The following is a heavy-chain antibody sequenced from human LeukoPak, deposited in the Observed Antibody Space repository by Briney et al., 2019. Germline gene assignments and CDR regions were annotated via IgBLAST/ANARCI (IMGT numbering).Heavy chain of an antibody. CDR3: ARAAYCGGDCYVTSFYMDV. Sequence: MSGGSLRLSCAASGFTFSSYSMNWVRQAPGKGLEWVSSISSSSSYIYYADSVKGRFTISRDNAKNSLYLQMNSLRAEDTAVYYCARAAYCGGDCYVTSFYMDVWGKGTTVTVSS. J-gene: IGHJ6*03. V-gene: IGHV3-21*01. D-gene: IGHD2-21*02. CDR1: GFTFSSYS. CDR2: ISSSSSYI.